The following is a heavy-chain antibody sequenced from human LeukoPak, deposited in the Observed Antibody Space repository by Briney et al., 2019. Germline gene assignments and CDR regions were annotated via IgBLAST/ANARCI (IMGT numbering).Heavy chain of an antibody. CDR3: AKIRLEESATGY. CDR2: ISGSGGST. J-gene: IGHJ4*02. D-gene: IGHD2-15*01. V-gene: IGHV3-23*01. Sequence: PGGSLRLSCAASGFTFSSYAMSWVRQAPGKGLEWVSVISGSGGSTYYADSVRGRFTISRDNSKDTMYLQMSSLRAEDTAVYYCAKIRLEESATGYWGQGTLVTVSS. CDR1: GFTFSSYA.